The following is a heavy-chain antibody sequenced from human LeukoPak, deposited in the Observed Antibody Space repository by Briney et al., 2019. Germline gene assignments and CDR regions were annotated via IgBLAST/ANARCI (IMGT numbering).Heavy chain of an antibody. Sequence: GGSLRLSCAASGFTFSTYTFHWVRQAPGKGLEWVAILSYDGSNESYADSVKGRFTISRDNSKNTLYLQMNTLGVEDTAVYYCTRSSGWPISDAFDIWGQGTVLTVSS. CDR1: GFTFSTYT. D-gene: IGHD6-19*01. J-gene: IGHJ3*02. CDR2: LSYDGSNE. CDR3: TRSSGWPISDAFDI. V-gene: IGHV3-30*04.